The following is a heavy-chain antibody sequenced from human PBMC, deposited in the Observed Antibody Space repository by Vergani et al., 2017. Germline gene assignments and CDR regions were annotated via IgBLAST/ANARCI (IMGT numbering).Heavy chain of an antibody. V-gene: IGHV4-30-2*01. D-gene: IGHD6-6*01. J-gene: IGHJ5*02. CDR3: VSALERIAARHTWFDP. CDR2: FYHSGST. CDR1: GGYISSGGYS. Sequence: QLQLQESGSGLVKPSQILSLTCAVSGGYISSGGYSWSWIRQPPGKGLEWIGYFYHSGSTYYNPSLKSRVTISVDRSKNQFSLKLSSVPASDTAVYYCVSALERIAARHTWFDPWGQGTLVTVSS.